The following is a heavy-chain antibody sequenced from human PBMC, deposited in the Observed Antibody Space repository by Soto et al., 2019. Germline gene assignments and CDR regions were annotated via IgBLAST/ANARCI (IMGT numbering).Heavy chain of an antibody. J-gene: IGHJ6*02. D-gene: IGHD6-13*01. CDR3: ARRTAGTEFDYYYYYGMDV. CDR2: INHSGST. CDR1: GGSFSAYY. Sequence: PSETLSLTCAVYGGSFSAYYWSWIRQPPGKGLEWIGEINHSGSTNYNPSLKSRVTISVDTSKNQFSLKLSSVTAADTAVYYCARRTAGTEFDYYYYYGMDVWGQGTTVTVSS. V-gene: IGHV4-34*01.